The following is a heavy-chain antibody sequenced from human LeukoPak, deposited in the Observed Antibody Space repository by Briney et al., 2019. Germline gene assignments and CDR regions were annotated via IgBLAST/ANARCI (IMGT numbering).Heavy chain of an antibody. Sequence: PSETLSLTCTVSGGSISSSSYYWGWIRQPPGKGLEWIGSIYYSGSTYYNPSLKSRVTISVDTSKNQFSLKLSSVTAADTAVYYCARGYCSSTSCYVHFDYWGQGTLVTVSS. CDR1: GGSISSSSYY. J-gene: IGHJ4*02. V-gene: IGHV4-39*07. CDR2: IYYSGST. D-gene: IGHD2-2*01. CDR3: ARGYCSSTSCYVHFDY.